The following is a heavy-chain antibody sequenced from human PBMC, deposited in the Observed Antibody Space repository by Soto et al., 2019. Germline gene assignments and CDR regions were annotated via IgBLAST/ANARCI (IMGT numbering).Heavy chain of an antibody. CDR2: VYYSGST. CDR1: GGSISSYY. Sequence: SETLSLTCTVSGGSISSYYWSWIRQPPGKGLEWVGYVYYSGSTNYNPSLKSRVTISVVTSKNQFSLKLSSVTAADTAVYYCASDQNLFDPWGQGTLVIVSS. V-gene: IGHV4-59*01. CDR3: ASDQNLFDP. J-gene: IGHJ5*02.